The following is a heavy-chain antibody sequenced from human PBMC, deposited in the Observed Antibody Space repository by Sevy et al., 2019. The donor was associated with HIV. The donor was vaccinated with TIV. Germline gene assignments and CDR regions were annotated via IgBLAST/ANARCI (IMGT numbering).Heavy chain of an antibody. CDR1: GFSLNTYW. D-gene: IGHD6-13*01. CDR2: IKQDGSVT. J-gene: IGHJ4*02. V-gene: IGHV3-7*04. CDR3: VRAVAADGSF. Sequence: GGSLRLSCAASGFSLNTYWMSWVRQAPGKGLEWVANIKQDGSVTYNVDSVKGRFTISRDNARNFLYLQMNSHRAEGTVRYYSVRAVAADGSFWGQGTLVTVSS.